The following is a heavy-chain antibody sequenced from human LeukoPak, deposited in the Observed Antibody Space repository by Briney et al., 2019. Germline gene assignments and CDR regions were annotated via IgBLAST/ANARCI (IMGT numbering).Heavy chain of an antibody. Sequence: ASVKVSCKASGYTFTSYGISWVRQAPGQELEWMGWISAYDGNTNYAQKLQGRVTMTTDTSTSTAYMELRSLRSDDTAVYYCARSGSYYVHRPNAFDIWGQGTMVTVSS. CDR3: ARSGSYYVHRPNAFDI. V-gene: IGHV1-18*01. CDR1: GYTFTSYG. J-gene: IGHJ3*02. D-gene: IGHD1-26*01. CDR2: ISAYDGNT.